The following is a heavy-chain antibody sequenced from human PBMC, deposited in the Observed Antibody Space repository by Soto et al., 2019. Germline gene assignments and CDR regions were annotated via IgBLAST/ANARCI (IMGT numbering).Heavy chain of an antibody. CDR2: ISSNGGST. CDR3: ARIFYHSSGYYYDS. Sequence: EVQLVESGEGLVQPGGSLRLSCAASGFTFSSYAMHWVRQAPGKGLEYVSAISSNGGSTYYADSVKGRFTISRDNSKNTLYLQMGSLRAEDMAVYYCARIFYHSSGYYYDSWGQGTLVTVSS. D-gene: IGHD3-22*01. CDR1: GFTFSSYA. V-gene: IGHV3-64*02. J-gene: IGHJ4*02.